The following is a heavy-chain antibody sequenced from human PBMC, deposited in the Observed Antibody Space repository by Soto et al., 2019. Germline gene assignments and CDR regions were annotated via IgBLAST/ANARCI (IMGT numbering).Heavy chain of an antibody. CDR1: GGTFSSYT. CDR3: ANRGYSYGFVIY. V-gene: IGHV1-69*02. D-gene: IGHD5-18*01. CDR2: IIPMLGIA. J-gene: IGHJ4*02. Sequence: QVQLVQSGAEVKKPGSSVKVSCKASGGTFSSYTFSWVRQAPGQVLEWMGRIIPMLGIANYAQKFQGRVTITADKSTSTAYMELSRLRSEDTAVYYCANRGYSYGFVIYWGQGTLVTVSS.